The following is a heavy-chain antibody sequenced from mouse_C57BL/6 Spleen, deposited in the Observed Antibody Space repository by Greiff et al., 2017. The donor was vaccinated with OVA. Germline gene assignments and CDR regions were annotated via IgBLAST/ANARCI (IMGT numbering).Heavy chain of an antibody. CDR1: GYTFTSYW. J-gene: IGHJ4*01. D-gene: IGHD2-1*01. V-gene: IGHV1-50*01. Sequence: QVHVKQPGAELVKPGASVKLSCKASGYTFTSYWMQWVKQRPGQGLEWIGDIDPSDSYTNYNQKFKGKATLTVDTSSSTPSMQLSSLTSEDSAVYYCASRRIYYGKRDAMDYWGQGTSVTVSA. CDR3: ASRRIYYGKRDAMDY. CDR2: IDPSDSYT.